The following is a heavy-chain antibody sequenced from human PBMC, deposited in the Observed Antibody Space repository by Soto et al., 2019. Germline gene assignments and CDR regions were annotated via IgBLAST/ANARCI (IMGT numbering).Heavy chain of an antibody. J-gene: IGHJ5*01. CDR2: ILSSGGT. V-gene: IGHV4-61*01. D-gene: IGHD6-19*01. Sequence: SETLSLTCSVSGDSVSSDSYYWTWIRQPPGKTLEWVGFILSSGGTSTNPSLRSRLSMSVDTSKNQFSMRLTSVTAADTGVYFCAKGFSSGLYVDSWGRGAQVTVSS. CDR3: AKGFSSGLYVDS. CDR1: GDSVSSDSYY.